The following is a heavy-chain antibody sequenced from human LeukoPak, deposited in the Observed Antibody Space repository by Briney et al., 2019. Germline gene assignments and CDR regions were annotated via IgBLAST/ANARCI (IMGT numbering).Heavy chain of an antibody. Sequence: SETLSLACTVSGYSISSGYYWGWIRQPPGKGLEWIGSIYHSGSTYYNPSLKSRVTISVDTSKNQFSLKLSSVTAADTAVYYCAREPSDFWSGYYSGTGFDPWGQGTLVTVSS. J-gene: IGHJ5*02. CDR1: GYSISSGYY. CDR3: AREPSDFWSGYYSGTGFDP. D-gene: IGHD3-3*01. CDR2: IYHSGST. V-gene: IGHV4-38-2*02.